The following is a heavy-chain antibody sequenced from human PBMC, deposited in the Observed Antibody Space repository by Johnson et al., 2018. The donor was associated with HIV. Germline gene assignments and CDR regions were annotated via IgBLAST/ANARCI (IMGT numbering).Heavy chain of an antibody. CDR3: ARDKGIAAAATDDAFDI. Sequence: VQLVESGGGLVQPGGSLRLSCAASGFTVSSNYMSWVRQAPGKGLAWVSVIYSGGSTYYADPVTGRSTISRDNSKNTLYLQMNSLRAEDTAVYYCARDKGIAAAATDDAFDIWGQGTMVTVSS. CDR1: GFTVSSNY. D-gene: IGHD6-13*01. J-gene: IGHJ3*02. CDR2: IYSGGST. V-gene: IGHV3-66*01.